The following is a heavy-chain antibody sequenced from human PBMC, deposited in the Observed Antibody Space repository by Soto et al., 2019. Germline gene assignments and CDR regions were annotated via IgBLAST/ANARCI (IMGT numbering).Heavy chain of an antibody. D-gene: IGHD3-22*01. CDR1: GASIINNHYY. Sequence: QVRLQESGPGLVKPSQPLSLTCTVSGASIINNHYYWNFIRQPPGKGLEWIGYIYYSGSTSYNPSLESRLTISIDTSRNQFSLELSSVTAADTAVYLCARASMIGVPGFFDVWGRGTLVTVSS. CDR2: IYYSGST. CDR3: ARASMIGVPGFFDV. V-gene: IGHV4-30-4*08. J-gene: IGHJ2*01.